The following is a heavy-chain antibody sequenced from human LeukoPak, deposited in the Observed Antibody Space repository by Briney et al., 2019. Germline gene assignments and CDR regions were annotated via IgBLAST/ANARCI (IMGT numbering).Heavy chain of an antibody. CDR1: GFTFSSYA. CDR3: AKAPETTCSGAYCYPFDY. CDR2: ISVSGNT. D-gene: IGHD2-15*01. J-gene: IGHJ4*02. Sequence: PGGSLRLSCAASGFTFSSYAMSWVRQAPGKGLEWVSAISVSGNTYHADSVKGRFTISRDSSKNTLYLQMNSLRAGDAAVYYCAKAPETTCSGAYCYPFDYWSQGTLVTVSS. V-gene: IGHV3-23*01.